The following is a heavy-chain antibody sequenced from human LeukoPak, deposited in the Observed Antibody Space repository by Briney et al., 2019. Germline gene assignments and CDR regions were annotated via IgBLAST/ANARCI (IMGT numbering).Heavy chain of an antibody. D-gene: IGHD6-19*01. V-gene: IGHV3-23*01. CDR1: GFTFSSYG. J-gene: IGHJ3*02. CDR3: AKIPRFRSSGWSGAFDI. CDR2: VSATGYTT. Sequence: PGGTLRLSCVASGFTFSSYGMSWVRQAPGKGLEWVSYVSATGYTTSYADSVKGRFTISRDNAKNTVFLQMNSLRAEDTAVYYCAKIPRFRSSGWSGAFDIWGQGTMVTVSS.